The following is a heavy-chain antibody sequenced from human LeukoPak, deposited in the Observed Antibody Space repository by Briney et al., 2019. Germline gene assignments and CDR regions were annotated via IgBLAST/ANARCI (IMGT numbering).Heavy chain of an antibody. D-gene: IGHD3-22*01. V-gene: IGHV3-21*01. CDR1: VFTFSSYG. CDR2: ISGTSNYI. Sequence: GGSLRLFCAASVFTFSSYGMNWVRQAPGQGLEWVSSISGTSNYIFYANSVKGRFTISRDNAKNSLYLQMNSLRAEDTAVYYCARVWGYDDSSGYRTYYSYGMDVWGQGTTVTVSS. J-gene: IGHJ6*02. CDR3: ARVWGYDDSSGYRTYYSYGMDV.